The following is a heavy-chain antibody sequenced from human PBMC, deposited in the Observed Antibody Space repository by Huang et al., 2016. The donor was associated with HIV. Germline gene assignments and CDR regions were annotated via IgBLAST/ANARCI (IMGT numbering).Heavy chain of an antibody. Sequence: QVQFLQSGPEAKKPGASVKVSCKASGYTFAAHGISWVRQAPGQGLEWMGWISAYNGHTYKTQKFEGRGALTTDTSTNTVFLEVRSLRSDDTAVYYCVSKVHCFNLWGPGTLVTVSS. V-gene: IGHV1-18*01. CDR3: VSKVHCFNL. J-gene: IGHJ4*02. D-gene: IGHD1-1*01. CDR1: GYTFAAHG. CDR2: ISAYNGHT.